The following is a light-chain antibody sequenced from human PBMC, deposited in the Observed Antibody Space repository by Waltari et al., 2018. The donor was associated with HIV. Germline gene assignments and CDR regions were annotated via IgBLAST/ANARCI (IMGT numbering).Light chain of an antibody. V-gene: IGKV1-5*03. J-gene: IGKJ5*01. CDR3: QQYNTDPS. Sequence: DIQITQSPSSLSAFIGGRVTITCRASRSRNDWLDWYQQKPGKPPKLLVYKASVLEIGVPSRFRGSGFGTNFSLTISTLQPDDFATYYCQQYNTDPSFGQGTR. CDR2: KAS. CDR1: RSRNDW.